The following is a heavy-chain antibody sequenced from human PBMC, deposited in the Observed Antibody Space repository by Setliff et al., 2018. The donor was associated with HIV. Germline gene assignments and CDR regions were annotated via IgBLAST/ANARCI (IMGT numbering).Heavy chain of an antibody. CDR2: ITSSSNYI. J-gene: IGHJ4*02. CDR3: ARDGRAKVSGTELDY. Sequence: SGGSLRLSCAASGFTFSSSSMNWVRQAPGKGLEWVSSITSSSNYIYYADSVKGRFTISRDNAKNSLYLQMNSLRADDTALYYCARDGRAKVSGTELDYWGQGTLVTVSS. CDR1: GFTFSSSS. V-gene: IGHV3-21*01.